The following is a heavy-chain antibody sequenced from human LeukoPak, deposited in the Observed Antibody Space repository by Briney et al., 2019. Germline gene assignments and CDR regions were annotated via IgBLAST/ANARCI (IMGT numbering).Heavy chain of an antibody. CDR2: MNPNSGNT. V-gene: IGHV1-8*01. CDR1: GYTFTSYD. Sequence: ASVKVSCKASGYTFTSYDINWVRQATGQGLEWMGWMNPNSGNTGYAQKFQGRVTMTRNTSISTAYMELSSLRSEDTAVYYCARPQGAAGTRPLGAFDIWGQGTMVTVSS. J-gene: IGHJ3*02. D-gene: IGHD6-13*01. CDR3: ARPQGAAGTRPLGAFDI.